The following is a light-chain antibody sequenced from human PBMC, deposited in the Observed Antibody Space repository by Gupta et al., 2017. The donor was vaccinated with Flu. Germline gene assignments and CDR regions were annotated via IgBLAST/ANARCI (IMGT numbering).Light chain of an antibody. V-gene: IGKV3-15*01. CDR3: QQDNDWPLS. Sequence: PDTLSVSPGERATLSCRASQSVSSKLAWYQHKRGQAPRLLIYGASTRASGIPARFSGSGSGTEFTLTISSLQSEDFAVYHCQQDNDWPLSFGGGTKVEIK. CDR1: QSVSSK. CDR2: GAS. J-gene: IGKJ4*01.